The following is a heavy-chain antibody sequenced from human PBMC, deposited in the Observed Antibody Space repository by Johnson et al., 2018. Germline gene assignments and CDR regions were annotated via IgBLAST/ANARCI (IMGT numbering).Heavy chain of an antibody. CDR1: GFSFEDHA. J-gene: IGHJ6*02. CDR2: ISWNSGST. V-gene: IGHV3-9*01. D-gene: IGHD3-16*01. Sequence: VQLQESGGVLIQPGRSLRLSCAASGFSFEDHAMYWVRQAPGKGLEWVSGISWNSGSTGYADSVKGRFTISRDNANNMLYLQMNSLRVEDTAVYYCAGDKSGGELGYAHYYGMDVWGQGTTVTVS. CDR3: AGDKSGGELGYAHYYGMDV.